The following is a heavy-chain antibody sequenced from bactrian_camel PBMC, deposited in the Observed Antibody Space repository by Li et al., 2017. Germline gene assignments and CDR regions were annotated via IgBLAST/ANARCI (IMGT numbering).Heavy chain of an antibody. D-gene: IGHD5*01. CDR3: ALRGWGDGDACYAEEGPGRTYNY. CDR1: GGTYNSYRSYC. CDR2: IDRDGRT. V-gene: IGHV3S57*01. J-gene: IGHJ4*01. Sequence: HVQLVESGGGSVQAGGSLRLSCEASGGTYNSYRSYCMAWFRQPPGKSREGVAAIDRDGRTTYTDSVKGRFTISKDNAKNTLYLQMNSLKPEDTAMYYCALRGWGDGDACYAEEGPGRTYNYWGQGTQVTVS.